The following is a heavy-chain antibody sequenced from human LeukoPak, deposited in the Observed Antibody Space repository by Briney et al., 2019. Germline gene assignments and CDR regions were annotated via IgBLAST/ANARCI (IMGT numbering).Heavy chain of an antibody. J-gene: IGHJ5*02. CDR1: GYTFTGYY. Sequence: ASVKVSCKASGYTFTGYYMHWVRQAPGQGREWMGWINPNRGGTNYAQKFQGRVTMTRDTSSSKAYMELSRLRCDDTAVYYCARDDGDIVVVPAAIYENWFDPWGQGTLVTVSS. V-gene: IGHV1-2*02. CDR2: INPNRGGT. D-gene: IGHD2-2*02. CDR3: ARDDGDIVVVPAAIYENWFDP.